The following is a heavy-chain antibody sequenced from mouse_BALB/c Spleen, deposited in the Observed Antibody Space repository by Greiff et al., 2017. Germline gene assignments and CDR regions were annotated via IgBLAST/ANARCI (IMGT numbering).Heavy chain of an antibody. CDR3: TINCYYAMDY. V-gene: IGHV1S81*02. J-gene: IGHJ4*01. CDR2: INPSNGGT. CDR1: GYTFTSYY. Sequence: VQLQQSGAELVKPGASVKLSCKASGYTFTSYYMYWVKQRPGQGLEWIGEINPSNGGTNFNEKFKSKATLTVDKSSSTAYMQLSSLTSEDSAVYYCTINCYYAMDYWGQGTSVTVSS. D-gene: IGHD4-1*02.